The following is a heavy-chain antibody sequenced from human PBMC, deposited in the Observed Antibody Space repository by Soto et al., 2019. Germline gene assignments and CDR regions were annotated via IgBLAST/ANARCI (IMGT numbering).Heavy chain of an antibody. J-gene: IGHJ4*02. CDR1: GFTFSSYA. D-gene: IGHD6-13*01. V-gene: IGHV3-30-3*01. CDR2: ISYDGSNK. Sequence: GGSLRLSCAASGFTFSSYAMHWVRQAPGKGLEWVAVISYDGSNKYYADSVKGRFTISRDNSKNTLYLQMNSLRAEDTAVYYCARVGSRSWWYFDYWGQGTLVTVSS. CDR3: ARVGSRSWWYFDY.